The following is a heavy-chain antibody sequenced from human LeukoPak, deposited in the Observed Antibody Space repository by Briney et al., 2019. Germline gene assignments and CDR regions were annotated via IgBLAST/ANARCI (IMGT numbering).Heavy chain of an antibody. V-gene: IGHV4-59*12. CDR3: ARAMGYYDSSGPPYYFDY. J-gene: IGHJ4*02. CDR1: GGSISSYY. D-gene: IGHD3-22*01. Sequence: SETLSLTCTISGGSISSYYWSWIRQPPGKGLEWIGYIYYSGSTNYNPSLKSRVTISVDTSKNQFSLKLSSVTAADTAVYYCARAMGYYDSSGPPYYFDYWGQGTLVTVSS. CDR2: IYYSGST.